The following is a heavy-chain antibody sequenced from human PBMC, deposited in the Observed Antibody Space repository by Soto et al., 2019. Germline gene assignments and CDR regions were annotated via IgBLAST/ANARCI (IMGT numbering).Heavy chain of an antibody. Sequence: PGEDLKISCKGSGYSFTSYWIGWLRQMPGKGLKWMGIIYPGDSDTRYSPSFQGQVTISADKSISTAYLQWSSLKASDTAMYYFSRHDRNPYGTSFCGQGTTVIVSS. V-gene: IGHV5-51*01. CDR1: GYSFTSYW. J-gene: IGHJ6*01. CDR3: SRHDRNPYGTSF. CDR2: IYPGDSDT.